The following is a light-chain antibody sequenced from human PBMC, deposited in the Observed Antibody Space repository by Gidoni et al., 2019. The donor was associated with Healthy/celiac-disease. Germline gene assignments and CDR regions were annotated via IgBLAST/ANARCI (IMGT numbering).Light chain of an antibody. CDR1: KLGDKY. J-gene: IGLJ3*02. V-gene: IGLV3-1*01. CDR2: KDT. CDR3: QAWDSSTVV. Sequence: SYELTQPPSVSVSPGQTASITCSGDKLGDKYACWYQQKPGQSPVLLIYKDTKRPSGIPERFSGSNSGNTATLTISGTQPMDEADYYCQAWDSSTVVFGVGTKLTVL.